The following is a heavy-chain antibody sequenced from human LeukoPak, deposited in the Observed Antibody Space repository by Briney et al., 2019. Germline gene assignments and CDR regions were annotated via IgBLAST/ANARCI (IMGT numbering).Heavy chain of an antibody. CDR2: INPNSGGT. CDR1: GYTFTGYY. D-gene: IGHD6-13*01. CDR3: ARGRYSSSWPFDY. V-gene: IGHV1-2*02. Sequence: ASVKVSCKASGYTFTGYYMHWVRQAPGQGLEWMGWINPNSGGTNYAQKFQGRVTMTRDTSISTAYMELNRLRSDDTAVYYCARGRYSSSWPFDYWGQGTLVTVSS. J-gene: IGHJ4*02.